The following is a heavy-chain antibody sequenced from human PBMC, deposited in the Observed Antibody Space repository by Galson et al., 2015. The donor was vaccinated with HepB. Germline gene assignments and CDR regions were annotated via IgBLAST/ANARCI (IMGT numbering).Heavy chain of an antibody. CDR1: GLNFISYA. Sequence: SLRLSCAASGLNFISYAMNWVRQAPGKGLEWVSGISGLGDYTFYADSVAGRFTISRDNAKNSLYLQMNSLRDDDTAVYYCARGCSSTSCYVWGQGTTVTVSS. CDR2: ISGLGDYT. J-gene: IGHJ6*02. V-gene: IGHV3-23*01. D-gene: IGHD2-2*01. CDR3: ARGCSSTSCYV.